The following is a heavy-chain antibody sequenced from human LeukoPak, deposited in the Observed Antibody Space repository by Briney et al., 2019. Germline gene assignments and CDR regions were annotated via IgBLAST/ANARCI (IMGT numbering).Heavy chain of an antibody. J-gene: IGHJ6*03. V-gene: IGHV3-7*03. CDR1: EFTFSSYW. CDR3: ARGEAYSYGYYYYYYMDV. D-gene: IGHD5-18*01. Sequence: GGSLRLSCAASEFTFSSYWMSWVRQAPGKGLEWVANIKQDGSEKDYVDSVKGRFTISRDNAKNSLYLQMNSLRAEDTALYYCARGEAYSYGYYYYYYMDVWGKGTTVTVSS. CDR2: IKQDGSEK.